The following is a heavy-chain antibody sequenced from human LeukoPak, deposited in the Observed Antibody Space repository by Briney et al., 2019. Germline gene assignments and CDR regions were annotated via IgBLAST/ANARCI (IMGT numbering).Heavy chain of an antibody. J-gene: IGHJ4*02. V-gene: IGHV4-34*01. CDR2: INHSGST. Sequence: SETLSLTCAVYGGSFSGYYWSWIRQPPGKGLEWIGEINHSGSTNYNPSRKRPVTISVDTYKHQFSLKLSSVTAADTAVYYCARLAAAGFAFGYFDYWGQGTLVTVSS. CDR1: GGSFSGYY. CDR3: ARLAAAGFAFGYFDY. D-gene: IGHD6-13*01.